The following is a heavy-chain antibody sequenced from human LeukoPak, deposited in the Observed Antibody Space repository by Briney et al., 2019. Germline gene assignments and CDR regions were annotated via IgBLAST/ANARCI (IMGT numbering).Heavy chain of an antibody. CDR1: GGSISSSSYY. J-gene: IGHJ5*02. Sequence: SETLSLTCTVSGGSISSSSYYWGWIRQPPGKGLERIGSIYYSGSTYYNPPLKSRVTISVDTSKNQFSLKLSSVTAADTAVYYCARLEQLTIFGVVGWFDPWGQGTLVTVSS. V-gene: IGHV4-39*01. D-gene: IGHD3-3*01. CDR2: IYYSGST. CDR3: ARLEQLTIFGVVGWFDP.